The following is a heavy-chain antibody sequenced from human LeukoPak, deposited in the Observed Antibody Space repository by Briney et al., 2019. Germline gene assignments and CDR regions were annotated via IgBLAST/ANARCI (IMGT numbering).Heavy chain of an antibody. CDR2: IKRDGGEE. D-gene: IGHD5-24*01. V-gene: IGHV3-7*05. J-gene: IGHJ4*02. CDR3: ARPGDGYNWGRFDY. Sequence: GGSLRLSWAAFGFTFSSYWMSWVRQAPGKGLEWVANIKRDGGEEYYVESVKGRFTISRDNAKNSLYLQMSSLRVEDTAVYYWARPGDGYNWGRFDYWGQGGLVTVSS. CDR1: GFTFSSYW.